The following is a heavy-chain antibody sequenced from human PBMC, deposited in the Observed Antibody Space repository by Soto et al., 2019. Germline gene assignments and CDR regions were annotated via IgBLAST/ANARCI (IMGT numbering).Heavy chain of an antibody. CDR1: GFTFSNAW. V-gene: IGHV3-15*07. CDR3: TTDSYSSIIIVRFDY. CDR2: IKSKTDGGTT. Sequence: GGSLSXSXAASGFTFSNAWINWVRQAPGKGLEWVGRIKSKTDGGTTDYAEPVKGRFAISRDDSNNMVYLQMNSLKIEDTAVYYCTTDSYSSIIIVRFDYWGHGTLVTVSS. D-gene: IGHD2-2*01. J-gene: IGHJ4*01.